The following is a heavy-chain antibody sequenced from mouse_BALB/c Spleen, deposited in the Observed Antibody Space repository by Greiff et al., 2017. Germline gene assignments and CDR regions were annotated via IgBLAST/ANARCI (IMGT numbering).Heavy chain of an antibody. Sequence: VQLQQSGPELVKPGASVKLSCKASGYTFTSYVMHWVKQKPGQGLEWIGYINPYNDGTKYNEKFKGKATLTSDKSSSTAYMELSSLTSEDSAVYYCARPGSSSYYAMDNGGQGTSVTVAA. CDR2: INPYNDGT. J-gene: IGHJ4*01. V-gene: IGHV1-14*01. D-gene: IGHD1-1*01. CDR1: GYTFTSYV. CDR3: ARPGSSSYYAMDN.